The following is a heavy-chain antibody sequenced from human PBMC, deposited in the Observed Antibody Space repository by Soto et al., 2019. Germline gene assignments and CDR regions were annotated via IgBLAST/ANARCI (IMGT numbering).Heavy chain of an antibody. Sequence: ASVKVSCKAGGYTFSDYYIQWVRQAPGQGLEYMGWISPKSGGAAYAQKFQGRVTMTRDTSISTAYMELSRLRSDDTAVYYCARQRVAAAGTYYYGMDVWGQGTTVTVSS. V-gene: IGHV1-2*02. CDR2: ISPKSGGA. CDR1: GYTFSDYY. CDR3: ARQRVAAAGTYYYGMDV. J-gene: IGHJ6*02. D-gene: IGHD6-13*01.